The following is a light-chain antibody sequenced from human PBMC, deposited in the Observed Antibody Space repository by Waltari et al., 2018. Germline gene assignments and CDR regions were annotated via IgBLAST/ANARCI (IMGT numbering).Light chain of an antibody. J-gene: IGLJ7*01. CDR2: EDN. CDR1: SSNIGTNY. Sequence: QSVLTQPPSVSAAPGQRVTISCSGGSSNIGTNYVSWYRQFPGTAPKLLIYEDNWRPSGVPGRFSGSKSGTSATLDITGLQAGDEADYYCGTWDSSLSGAVFGGGTHLTVL. CDR3: GTWDSSLSGAV. V-gene: IGLV1-51*02.